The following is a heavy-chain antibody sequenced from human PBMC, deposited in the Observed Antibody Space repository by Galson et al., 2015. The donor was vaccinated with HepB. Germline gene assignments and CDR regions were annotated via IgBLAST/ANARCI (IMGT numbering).Heavy chain of an antibody. Sequence: SETLSLTCAVSGDSITSGHWWSWVRQSPGKGLEWIGEVYHSGTANYNPSLQSRVAISVDKSKNEFTLNVRPVTAADTAVYYCARVGGDLLQGRAYYYYMDVWGNGITVTVSS. D-gene: IGHD3-16*01. CDR2: VYHSGTA. CDR1: GDSITSGHW. J-gene: IGHJ6*03. CDR3: ARVGGDLLQGRAYYYYMDV. V-gene: IGHV4-4*02.